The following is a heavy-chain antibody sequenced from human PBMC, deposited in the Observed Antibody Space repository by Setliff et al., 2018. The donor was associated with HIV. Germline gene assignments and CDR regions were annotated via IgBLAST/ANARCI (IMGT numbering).Heavy chain of an antibody. CDR3: ARDLGFWSGFTYNYYMDV. J-gene: IGHJ6*03. D-gene: IGHD3-3*01. CDR2: TIPMYGTA. V-gene: IGHV1-69*13. CDR1: GGTFSNFA. Sequence: SVKVSCKASGGTFSNFAVNWVRQAPGQGLEWMGGTIPMYGTANYAQEFKDRLTITADESTSTAYMELSSLGSEDTAVYYCARDLGFWSGFTYNYYMDVWGKGTTVTVSS.